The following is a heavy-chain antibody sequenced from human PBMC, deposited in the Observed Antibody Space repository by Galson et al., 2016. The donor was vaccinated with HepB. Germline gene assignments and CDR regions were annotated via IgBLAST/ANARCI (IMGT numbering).Heavy chain of an antibody. CDR1: GYTFIGDY. D-gene: IGHD3-10*01. Sequence: SVKVSCKASGYTFIGDYIHWLRQAPGQGLEWMGWISPNSGDTNYAQKFQGRVTMTRDTSISTAYMELNRLTSDDTAVYYCARGMLWFGELFLGYYFDIWGQGTLVTVSS. V-gene: IGHV1-2*02. CDR2: ISPNSGDT. J-gene: IGHJ4*02. CDR3: ARGMLWFGELFLGYYFDI.